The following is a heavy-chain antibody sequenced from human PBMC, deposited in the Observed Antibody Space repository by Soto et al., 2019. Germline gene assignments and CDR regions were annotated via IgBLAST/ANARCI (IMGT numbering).Heavy chain of an antibody. D-gene: IGHD2-2*01. CDR1: GGTFNTYT. V-gene: IGHV1-69*02. CDR3: SIGSWSAETFDV. J-gene: IGHJ3*01. Sequence: QVHLIQSGAEVKKPGSSVKVSCKAAGGTFNTYTFIWVRQAPGHGLEWMGRIIPMVTVTNSAQKFQGRLTLTADKSTGTAFMELTSLRSDDTAVYYCSIGSWSAETFDVWGQGTMVTVSS. CDR2: IIPMVTVT.